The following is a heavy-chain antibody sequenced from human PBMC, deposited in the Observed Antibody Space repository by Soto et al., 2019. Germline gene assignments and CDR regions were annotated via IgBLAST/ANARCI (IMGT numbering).Heavy chain of an antibody. CDR2: ISSSGDTI. D-gene: IGHD3-10*01. CDR3: ARDRSGPGDCFDP. J-gene: IGHJ5*02. CDR1: GFSVSAYE. V-gene: IGHV3-48*03. Sequence: EVQLVQSGGGLVQPGGSLRLSCEASGFSVSAYEMNWVRLAPGKGLEWISYISSSGDTIVYADSVKGRFTISRDSAQNSLYLQMHSLRAEDTAVYYCARDRSGPGDCFDPWGQGTQVTVSS.